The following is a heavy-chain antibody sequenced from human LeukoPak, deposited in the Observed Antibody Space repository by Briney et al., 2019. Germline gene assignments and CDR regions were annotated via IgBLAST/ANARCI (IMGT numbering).Heavy chain of an antibody. CDR3: ARGIGFGELLANWFDP. CDR1: GGSISSSSYY. D-gene: IGHD3-10*01. J-gene: IGHJ5*02. CDR2: IYYSGST. Sequence: SESLSLTCTVSGGSISSSSYYWGWIRHPPGKGLGWIGCIYYSGSTYYKPSLKSRVTISVDTSKNQFSLKLSSVTAADTAVYYCARGIGFGELLANWFDPWGQGTLVTVSS. V-gene: IGHV4-39*01.